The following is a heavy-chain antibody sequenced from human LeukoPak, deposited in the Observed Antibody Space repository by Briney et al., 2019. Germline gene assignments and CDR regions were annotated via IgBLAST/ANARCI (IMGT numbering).Heavy chain of an antibody. Sequence: ASGFTXSSYAMSWVRQAPGKGLEWVSCISSSSSYIYYADSVKGRFTISRDNAKNSLYLQMNSLRVEDTAVYYCARAHNWKYGTFDYWGQGTLVTVSS. CDR3: ARAHNWKYGTFDY. J-gene: IGHJ4*02. CDR2: ISSSSSYI. D-gene: IGHD1-7*01. CDR1: GFTXSSYA. V-gene: IGHV3-21*01.